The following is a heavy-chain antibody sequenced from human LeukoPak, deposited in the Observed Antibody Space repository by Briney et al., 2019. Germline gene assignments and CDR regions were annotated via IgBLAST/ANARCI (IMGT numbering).Heavy chain of an antibody. CDR1: GGTFSSYA. CDR3: ARDLQWELLGILNY. CDR2: IIPMFGTA. V-gene: IGHV1-69*13. Sequence: ASVKVSCKASGGTFSSYAISWVRQAPGQGLEWMGGIIPMFGTANYARKFQGRVTITADESTSTANMELSSLRSEDTAVYYCARDLQWELLGILNYWGQGTLVTVSS. D-gene: IGHD1-26*01. J-gene: IGHJ4*02.